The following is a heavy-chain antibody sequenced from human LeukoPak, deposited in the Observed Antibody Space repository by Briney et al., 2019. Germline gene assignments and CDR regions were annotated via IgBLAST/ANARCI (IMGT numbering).Heavy chain of an antibody. Sequence: SETLSLTCVVSGGSISTYYWNWIRQPPGEGLEWIGYIYYSGSTYYNPSLQSRITMSVDTSKNQFSLKLSSVTAADTAVYYCVRGDHSNYGGNWFDPWGRGTLVTVSS. CDR1: GGSISTYY. V-gene: IGHV4-59*01. D-gene: IGHD4-11*01. CDR2: IYYSGST. CDR3: VRGDHSNYGGNWFDP. J-gene: IGHJ5*02.